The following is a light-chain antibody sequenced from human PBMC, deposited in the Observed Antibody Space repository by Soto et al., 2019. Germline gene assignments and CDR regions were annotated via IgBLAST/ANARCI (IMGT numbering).Light chain of an antibody. V-gene: IGKV1-33*01. CDR3: QQYDNLPLT. J-gene: IGKJ4*02. Sequence: DIQMTQSPSSLSASVGDRVTITCQASQDISNYLNWYQQKPGKAPKLLYYYSSNLETGVPSRFSGSGSGTDFTFTISRLQPEDIATYYCQQYDNLPLTFSGGTKVEIK. CDR2: YSS. CDR1: QDISNY.